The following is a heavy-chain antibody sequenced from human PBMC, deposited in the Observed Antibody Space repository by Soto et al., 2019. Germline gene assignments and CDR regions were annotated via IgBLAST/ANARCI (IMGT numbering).Heavy chain of an antibody. J-gene: IGHJ4*02. V-gene: IGHV4-59*01. CDR2: IYYSGST. CDR3: ARQYSSSYDY. CDR1: GGSISSYY. Sequence: LSLTCTVSGGSISSYYWSWIRQPPGKGLEWIGYIYYSGSTNYNPSPKSRVTISVDTSKSQFSLKLSSVTAADTAVYYCARQYSSSYDYWGQGTLVTVSS. D-gene: IGHD6-6*01.